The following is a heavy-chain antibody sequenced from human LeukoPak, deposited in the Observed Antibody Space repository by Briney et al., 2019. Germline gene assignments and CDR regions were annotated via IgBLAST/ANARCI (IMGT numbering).Heavy chain of an antibody. CDR2: ISGSGGIT. CDR3: AKGVAAGGSYYYYYGMDV. Sequence: GGSLRLSCAASGFTFSSYAMSWVRQAPGKGLEWVAAISGSGGITYYADSVKGRFTFSRDNSKNTLYLQMNSLRAEDTAVYYCAKGVAAGGSYYYYYGMDVWGQGTTVTVSS. V-gene: IGHV3-23*01. J-gene: IGHJ6*01. CDR1: GFTFSSYA. D-gene: IGHD1-26*01.